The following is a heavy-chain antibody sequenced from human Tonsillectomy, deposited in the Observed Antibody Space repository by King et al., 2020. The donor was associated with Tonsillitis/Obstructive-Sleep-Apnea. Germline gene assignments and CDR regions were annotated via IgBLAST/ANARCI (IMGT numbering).Heavy chain of an antibody. CDR1: GCTFSTFA. CDR2: ISSSCTYI. J-gene: IGHJ3*02. D-gene: IGHD6-19*01. Sequence: VQLVESGGGLVKPGGSLILSCAASGCTFSTFAMNRVLQAPGTGLKWFSSISSSCTYIYYADSVKGRFTISRDNAMNSLYLQMNSLRAEDTAVYYCARSTYSSGWYYDAFDIWGQGTMVTVSS. V-gene: IGHV3-21*01. CDR3: ARSTYSSGWYYDAFDI.